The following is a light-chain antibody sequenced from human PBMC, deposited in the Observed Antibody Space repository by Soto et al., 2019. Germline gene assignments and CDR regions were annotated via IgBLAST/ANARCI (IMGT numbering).Light chain of an antibody. J-gene: IGKJ2*01. V-gene: IGKV4-1*01. CDR1: QNVLYSSNNKIY. Sequence: DIVMTQSPGSLAVSLGERATINCRSSQNVLYSSNNKIYLAWYQQKPGQPPKLLIYWASTRESGVPDRFSGSGSGTDFTLTISSLQTEDVAVYYCQQYYSTPYTFGQGTKLEIK. CDR3: QQYYSTPYT. CDR2: WAS.